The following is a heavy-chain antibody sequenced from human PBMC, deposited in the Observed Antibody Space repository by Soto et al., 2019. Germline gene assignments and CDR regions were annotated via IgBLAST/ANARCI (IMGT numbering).Heavy chain of an antibody. Sequence: SETLSLTCTVSGGSISSYYWSWIRQPPGKGLEWIGYIYYSGSTNYNPSLKSRVTISVDTSKNQFSLKLSSVTTADTAVYYCARAPRGNYGYPSYFDYWGQGTLVTVSS. CDR2: IYYSGST. CDR1: GGSISSYY. V-gene: IGHV4-59*01. CDR3: ARAPRGNYGYPSYFDY. J-gene: IGHJ4*02. D-gene: IGHD3-10*01.